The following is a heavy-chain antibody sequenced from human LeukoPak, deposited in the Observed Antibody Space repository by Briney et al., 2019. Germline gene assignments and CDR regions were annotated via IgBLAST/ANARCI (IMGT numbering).Heavy chain of an antibody. D-gene: IGHD6-13*01. CDR1: GFTFSNYG. V-gene: IGHV3-23*01. CDR3: AAPPFEYSSSWYHSD. CDR2: ISGTGGTT. Sequence: GGSLRLSCAASGFTFSNYGMNWVRQAPGKGLEWVSAISGTGGTTYYADSVKGRFTISRDNAKNSLYLQMNSLRAEDTAVYYCAAPPFEYSSSWYHSDRGQGTLVTVSS. J-gene: IGHJ4*02.